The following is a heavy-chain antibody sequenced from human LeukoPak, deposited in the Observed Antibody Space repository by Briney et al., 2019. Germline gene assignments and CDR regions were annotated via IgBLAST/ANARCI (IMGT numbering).Heavy chain of an antibody. CDR2: ISSSSSYI. D-gene: IGHD2-2*01. CDR1: GFTFSSYS. J-gene: IGHJ6*03. CDR3: ARAAYCSSTSCPGEGYYYYYMDV. V-gene: IGHV3-21*01. Sequence: GGSLRLSCAASGFTFSSYSMNWVRQAPGKGLEWVSSISSSSSYIYYADSVKGRFTISRDSAKNSLYLQMNSLRAEDTAVYYCARAAYCSSTSCPGEGYYYYYMDVWGKGTTVTVSS.